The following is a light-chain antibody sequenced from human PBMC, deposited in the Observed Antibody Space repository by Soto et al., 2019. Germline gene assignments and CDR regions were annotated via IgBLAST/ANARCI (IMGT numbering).Light chain of an antibody. CDR1: QSISSY. J-gene: IGKJ1*01. Sequence: DIQMTQSPSSLSASVGDRVTITCRASQSISSYLNWYQQKPGQAPKLLIYAASSLQSGVPSRFSGSGSGTEFTLTISSLQPEDFATYYCQQSYSTPWTFGQGTKVEIK. CDR3: QQSYSTPWT. V-gene: IGKV1-39*01. CDR2: AAS.